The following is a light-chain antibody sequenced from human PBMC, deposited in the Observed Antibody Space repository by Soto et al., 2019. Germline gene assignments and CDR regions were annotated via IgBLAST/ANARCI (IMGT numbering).Light chain of an antibody. Sequence: DIVMTQSPLSLPVTPLYPASISCXSSQMLLHSNGYNYLDWYLQKPGQPQQLLIYLGSNRASGVPDRFSGSGSGTDFTLKISRVEAEDVGVYYCMQVLQSPITFGQGTRLETK. CDR1: QMLLHSNGYNY. CDR2: LGS. CDR3: MQVLQSPIT. J-gene: IGKJ5*01. V-gene: IGKV2-28*01.